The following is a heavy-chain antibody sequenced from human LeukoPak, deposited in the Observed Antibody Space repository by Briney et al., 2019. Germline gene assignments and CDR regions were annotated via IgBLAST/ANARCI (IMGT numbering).Heavy chain of an antibody. D-gene: IGHD2-8*01. J-gene: IGHJ4*02. Sequence: SETLSLTCAVYGGSFSGYYWSWIRQPPGKGLEWIGEINHSGSTNYNPSLKSRVTISVDTSKNQFSLKLSSVTAADTAVYYCARGRVYAMDYWGQGTLVTVSS. CDR2: INHSGST. CDR3: ARGRVYAMDY. CDR1: GGSFSGYY. V-gene: IGHV4-34*01.